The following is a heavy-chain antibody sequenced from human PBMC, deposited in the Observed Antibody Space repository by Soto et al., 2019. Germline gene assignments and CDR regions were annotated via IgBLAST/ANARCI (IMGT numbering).Heavy chain of an antibody. CDR2: IGSDGGST. CDR1: GFTFSSYW. D-gene: IGHD2-21*01. V-gene: IGHV3-64D*08. CDR3: VKAVGLVVGYFQH. J-gene: IGHJ1*01. Sequence: PGGSLRLSCAASGFTFSSYWMHWVRQAPGKGLEWVAGIGSDGGSTYYADSVKGRFTISRDNSKNTLYLQMSSLRAEDTAVYYCVKAVGLVVGYFQHWGQGTLVTVSS.